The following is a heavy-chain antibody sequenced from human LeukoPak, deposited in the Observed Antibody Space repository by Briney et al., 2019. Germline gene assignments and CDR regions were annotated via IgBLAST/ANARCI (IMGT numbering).Heavy chain of an antibody. CDR2: TRYDGSNK. CDR3: AKELIWFGELLPFDY. CDR1: GFTFSSYG. D-gene: IGHD3-10*01. V-gene: IGHV3-30*02. Sequence: PGGFLRLSCAASGFTFSSYGMHWVRQAPGKGLEWVAFTRYDGSNKYYADSVKGRFTISRDNSKNTLYLQMNSLRTEDTAVYYCAKELIWFGELLPFDYWGQGTLVTVSS. J-gene: IGHJ4*02.